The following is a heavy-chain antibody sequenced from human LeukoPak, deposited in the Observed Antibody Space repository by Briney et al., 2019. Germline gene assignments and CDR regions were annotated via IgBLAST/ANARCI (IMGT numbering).Heavy chain of an antibody. CDR1: GGSVSSGSYY. Sequence: PSETLSLTCTVSGGSVSSGSYYWGWIRQPPGKGLDWIGYIYYSGSTNYNPSLKSRVTISVDTSKNQFSLKLSSVTAADTAVYYCARVAYYYDSSGYSYYFDYWGQGTLVTVSS. D-gene: IGHD3-22*01. V-gene: IGHV4-61*01. CDR2: IYYSGST. J-gene: IGHJ4*02. CDR3: ARVAYYYDSSGYSYYFDY.